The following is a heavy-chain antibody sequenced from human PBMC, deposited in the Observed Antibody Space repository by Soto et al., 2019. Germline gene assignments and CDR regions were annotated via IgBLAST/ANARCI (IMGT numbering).Heavy chain of an antibody. Sequence: QMQLVESGGGAVQPGRSLRLSCAASGFTFSYYPMHWVRQAPGKGLEWVAVISFDGSNKYYADSVKGRFTISRDNSKNTLQLQITSVRAEDTAVYYRTTVPAAMVAILYIAPRDGRNPLPHVDVWGQGTTVTVSS. CDR3: TTVPAAMVAILYIAPRDGRNPLPHVDV. D-gene: IGHD5-18*01. CDR1: GFTFSYYP. CDR2: ISFDGSNK. V-gene: IGHV3-30*04. J-gene: IGHJ6*02.